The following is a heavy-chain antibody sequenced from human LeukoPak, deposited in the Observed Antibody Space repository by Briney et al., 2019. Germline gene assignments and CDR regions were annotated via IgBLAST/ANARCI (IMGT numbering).Heavy chain of an antibody. CDR3: AKSRAPTADPDAFDV. CDR1: GFIFSNYG. V-gene: IGHV3-30*02. D-gene: IGHD1-14*01. CDR2: IRDAKNDE. J-gene: IGHJ3*01. Sequence: GGSLRLSCAGSGFIFSNYGIHWVRQAPGKGLEWVAFIRDAKNDEYYVDSVKGRFTISRDNSKNSLYLQMNSLRREDTGLYYCAKSRAPTADPDAFDVWGQGTMVTVSS.